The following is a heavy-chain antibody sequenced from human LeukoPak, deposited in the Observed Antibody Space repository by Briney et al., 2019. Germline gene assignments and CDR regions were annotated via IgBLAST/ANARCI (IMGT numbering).Heavy chain of an antibody. CDR1: GGSFSPAH. CDR2: ICDNGNT. J-gene: IGHJ4*02. CDR3: ATGIDPYKTGH. D-gene: IGHD1-1*01. V-gene: IGHV4-59*01. Sequence: SETLSLTCTFSGGSFSPAHWSWIRQPPGKGLEWIGVICDNGNTDYNPSLKSRVTISVDTSKSQFSLKLSSLAAAVTAVYYCATGIDPYKTGHWGQGTLVTVSS.